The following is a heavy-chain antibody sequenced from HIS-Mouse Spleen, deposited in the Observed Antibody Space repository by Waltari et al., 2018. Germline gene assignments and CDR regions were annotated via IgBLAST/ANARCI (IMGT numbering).Heavy chain of an antibody. CDR2: ISWDGGST. CDR3: ARGAAAGPFDY. CDR1: VFTFDAHA. D-gene: IGHD6-13*01. J-gene: IGHJ4*02. V-gene: IGHV3-43D*03. Sequence: EVQLVESAGGVVQPGGSLRLSCAAPVFTFDAHAIHWVRQAPGKGLEWVSLISWDGGSTYYADSVKGRFTISRDNSKNSLYLQMNSLRAEDTALYYCARGAAAGPFDYWGQGTLVTVSS.